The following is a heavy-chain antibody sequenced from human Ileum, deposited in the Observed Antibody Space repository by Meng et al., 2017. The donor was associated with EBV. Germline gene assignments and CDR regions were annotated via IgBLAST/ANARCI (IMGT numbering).Heavy chain of an antibody. D-gene: IGHD2-15*01. CDR1: GYTFTNYA. V-gene: IGHV7-4-1*02. J-gene: IGHJ4*02. CDR2: ISTNTGNP. CDR3: ARSWGGGSSKE. Sequence: QVQMAQSGFELKEPGASVNVSCKASGYTFTNYALNWVRQAPGHGLEWMGWISTNTGNPTYAPGFTGRFVFSLDTSVSTAYLQISSLKAEDTAVYHCARSWGGGSSKEWGQGTLVTVSS.